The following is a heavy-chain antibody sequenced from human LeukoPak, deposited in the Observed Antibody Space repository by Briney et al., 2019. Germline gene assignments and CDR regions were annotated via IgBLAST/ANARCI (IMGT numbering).Heavy chain of an antibody. V-gene: IGHV1-69*04. J-gene: IGHJ4*02. CDR3: ARDEFSADSSSSVYFDY. Sequence: GASVKVSCKASGGTFSSYAISWVRQAPGQGLEWMGRIIPILGIANYAQKFQGRATITADKSTSTAYMELSSLRSEDTAVYYCARDEFSADSSSSVYFDYWGQGTLVTVSS. D-gene: IGHD6-6*01. CDR2: IIPILGIA. CDR1: GGTFSSYA.